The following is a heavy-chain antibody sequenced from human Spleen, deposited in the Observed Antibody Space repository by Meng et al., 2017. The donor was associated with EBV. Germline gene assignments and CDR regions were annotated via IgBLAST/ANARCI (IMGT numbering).Heavy chain of an antibody. V-gene: IGHV4-4*02. J-gene: IGHJ5*02. CDR1: GGSISSSDW. CDR3: ARWRRDSRNYLAGFDP. D-gene: IGHD3-22*01. Sequence: VPGLGGPSGTLYLTWAVSGGSISSSDWWSWVRPSPSKGLEWIGEIYHSGRSNYNPSLKSRVTMSVNKSKNKFSLNLSSVTAADTAVYYCARWRRDSRNYLAGFDPWGQGTLVTVSS. CDR2: IYHSGRS.